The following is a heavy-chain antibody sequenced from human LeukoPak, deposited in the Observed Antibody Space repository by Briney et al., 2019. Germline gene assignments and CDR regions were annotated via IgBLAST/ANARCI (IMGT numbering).Heavy chain of an antibody. V-gene: IGHV4-59*01. CDR1: GGSISSYF. D-gene: IGHD5-18*01. CDR3: ARGYSYGAPLRY. CDR2: IYYSGST. Sequence: SETLSLTCTVSGGSISSYFWSWIRQPPGKGLECSGYIYYSGSTNYNPSLKSRVTISVDTSKNQFSLKLSSVTAADTAVYYCARGYSYGAPLRYWGEGTLVTVSS. J-gene: IGHJ4*02.